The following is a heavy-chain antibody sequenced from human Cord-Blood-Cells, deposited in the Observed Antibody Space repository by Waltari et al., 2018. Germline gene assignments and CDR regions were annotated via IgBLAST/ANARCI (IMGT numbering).Heavy chain of an antibody. CDR3: AKELWRGYDLYDY. Sequence: DSVKGRFTISRDNSKNTLYLQMNSLRAEDTAVYYCAKELWRGYDLYDYWGQGTLVTVSS. D-gene: IGHD5-12*01. V-gene: IGHV3-30*02. J-gene: IGHJ4*02.